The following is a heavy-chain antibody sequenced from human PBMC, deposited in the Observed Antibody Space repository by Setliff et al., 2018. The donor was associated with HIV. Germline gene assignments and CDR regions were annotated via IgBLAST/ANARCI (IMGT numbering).Heavy chain of an antibody. J-gene: IGHJ6*02. V-gene: IGHV3-7*01. CDR3: ARKLRPGHGVDV. CDR1: GFTFSNYW. Sequence: GGSLRLSCAASGFTFSNYWMCWVRQAPGKGLEWVANIGQDGSEKNYVDSVKGRFTISRDNAKNSMDLQMNSLRAEDTAIYYGARKLRPGHGVDVWGQGTTVTVSS. D-gene: IGHD3-10*01. CDR2: IGQDGSEK.